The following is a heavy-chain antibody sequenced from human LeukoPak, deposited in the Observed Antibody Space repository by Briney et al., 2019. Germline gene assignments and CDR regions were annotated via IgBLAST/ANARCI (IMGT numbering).Heavy chain of an antibody. J-gene: IGHJ5*02. V-gene: IGHV3-74*01. Sequence: PGGTLRLSCAASGFTFSSYWMHWVRQPPGKGLVWVSRINSDGSSTSYADSVKGRFTMSRDSAKNTVYPQMNSLRAEDTAVYYCARVRMGFDPWGQGTLVTVSS. CDR1: GFTFSSYW. CDR2: INSDGSST. CDR3: ARVRMGFDP. D-gene: IGHD1-14*01.